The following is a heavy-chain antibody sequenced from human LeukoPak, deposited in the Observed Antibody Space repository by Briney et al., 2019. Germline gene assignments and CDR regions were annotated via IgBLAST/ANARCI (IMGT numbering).Heavy chain of an antibody. CDR3: ACAPDWNFFDY. J-gene: IGHJ4*02. CDR2: INHSGST. Sequence: SETLSLTCAVYGGSFSGYYWSWIRQPPGKGLEWIGEINHSGSTNYNPSLKSRVTISVDTSKNQFSLKLSSVTAADTAVYFCACAPDWNFFDYWGQGILVTVSS. CDR1: GGSFSGYY. V-gene: IGHV4-34*01. D-gene: IGHD3-9*01.